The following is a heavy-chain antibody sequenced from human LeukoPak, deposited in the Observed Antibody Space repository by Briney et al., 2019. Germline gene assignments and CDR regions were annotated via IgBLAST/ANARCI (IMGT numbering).Heavy chain of an antibody. V-gene: IGHV1-69*04. CDR3: AREAVAGTLYFDY. J-gene: IGHJ4*02. Sequence: SVKVSCKASGGTFSSYAISWVRQAPGQGLEWMGRIIPILGIANYAQKFQGRVTITADKSTSTAYMELSSLRSEDTAVYYCAREAVAGTLYFDYWGQGTLVTVSS. D-gene: IGHD6-19*01. CDR1: GGTFSSYA. CDR2: IIPILGIA.